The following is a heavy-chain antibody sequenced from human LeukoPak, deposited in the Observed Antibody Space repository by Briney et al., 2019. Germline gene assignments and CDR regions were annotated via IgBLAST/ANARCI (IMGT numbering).Heavy chain of an antibody. V-gene: IGHV1-3*01. Sequence: ASVKVSCKTSGYTFSGSALHWVRQAPGQRLEWMGWINRVNDNTKYSQKFQGRVTITGDESTSTAYMELSSLRSEDTAVYYCANYDSSGYYYEKSDWGQGTLVTVSS. J-gene: IGHJ4*02. CDR1: GYTFSGSA. D-gene: IGHD3-22*01. CDR3: ANYDSSGYYYEKSD. CDR2: INRVNDNT.